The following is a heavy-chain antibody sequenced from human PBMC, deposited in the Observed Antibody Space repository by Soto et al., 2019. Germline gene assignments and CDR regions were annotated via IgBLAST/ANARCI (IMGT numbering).Heavy chain of an antibody. CDR3: ERNGEDIVVVVAYNWFDP. J-gene: IGHJ5*02. CDR2: VSAYNGNT. V-gene: IGHV1-18*04. CDR1: GYTFTSYG. D-gene: IGHD2-15*01. Sequence: QVQLVQSGAEVKKPGASVKVSCKASGYTFTSYGITWVRQAPGQGLEWMGWVSAYNGNTNYAQKLQRRVTMTTDTSTSRAYMELRSLRYDDTAVYYWERNGEDIVVVVAYNWFDPWGQETLVTVSS.